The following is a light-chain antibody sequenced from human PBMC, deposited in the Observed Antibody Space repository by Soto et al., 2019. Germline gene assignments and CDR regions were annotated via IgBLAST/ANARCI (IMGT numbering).Light chain of an antibody. CDR1: SSDVGGYNY. Sequence: QSALTQPPSASGSPGQSVTISCTGTSSDVGGYNYVSWYQQHPGKAPKLMIYEVIKRPSGVPDRFSGSKSGNTASMTISGLQAEDEANYYCCSYAGNNIFVFGTGTKLTVL. V-gene: IGLV2-8*01. J-gene: IGLJ1*01. CDR2: EVI. CDR3: CSYAGNNIFV.